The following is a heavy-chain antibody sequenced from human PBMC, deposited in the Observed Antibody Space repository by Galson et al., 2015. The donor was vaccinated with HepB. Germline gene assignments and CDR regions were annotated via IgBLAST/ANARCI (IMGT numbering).Heavy chain of an antibody. CDR2: ISVYNGNT. V-gene: IGHV1-18*04. D-gene: IGHD6-6*01. Sequence: SVKVSCKASGYSFSNYGFIWVRQAPGQGLEWMGWISVYNGNTDYAEKAQDRVTMTTDRSTRSAYMELRSLRSDDTAVYYCARYSSSLYSHAMDVWGQATTVTVSS. CDR1: GYSFSNYG. J-gene: IGHJ6*02. CDR3: ARYSSSLYSHAMDV.